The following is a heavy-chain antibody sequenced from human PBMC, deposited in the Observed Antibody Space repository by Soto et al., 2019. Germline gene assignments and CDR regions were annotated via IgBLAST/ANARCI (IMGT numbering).Heavy chain of an antibody. Sequence: EVQLVESGGGLVQRGRSLRVSCAASGFTFDDYAIHWVRQAPGKGLEWVSGISWNGGIIGYADSVKGRFTISRDNAKNSLYLQMNSLRPEDTALYYCVKATAFGVVRYYFDHWGQGTLVTVSS. J-gene: IGHJ4*02. CDR1: GFTFDDYA. CDR2: ISWNGGII. V-gene: IGHV3-9*01. D-gene: IGHD3-3*01. CDR3: VKATAFGVVRYYFDH.